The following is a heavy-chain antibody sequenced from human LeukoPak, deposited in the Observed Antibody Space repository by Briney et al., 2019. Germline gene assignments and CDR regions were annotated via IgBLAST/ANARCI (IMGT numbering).Heavy chain of an antibody. CDR1: GFTFSSYG. CDR2: ISYDGSNK. Sequence: PGTSLRLSCAASGFTFSSYGMHWVRQAPGKGLEWVAVISYDGSNKYYADSVKGRFTISRDNSKNTLYLQMNSLRAEDTAVYYCAKLAVASVHYGMDVWGQGTTVTVSS. V-gene: IGHV3-30*18. D-gene: IGHD6-19*01. J-gene: IGHJ6*02. CDR3: AKLAVASVHYGMDV.